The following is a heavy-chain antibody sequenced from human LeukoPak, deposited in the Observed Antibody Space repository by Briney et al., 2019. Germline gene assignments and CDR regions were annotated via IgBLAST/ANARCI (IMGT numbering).Heavy chain of an antibody. J-gene: IGHJ3*02. V-gene: IGHV1-58*01. CDR1: GFTYTSSA. D-gene: IGHD2-21*02. CDR2: MVVGSGNT. CDR3: AANIYCGGDCYTNDAFDI. Sequence: SVTVSCKASGFTYTSSAGQWVRQASGQRLEWIGWMVVGSGNTNYAQKFQERVTITRDMSTSTAYMELSSLRSEDTAVYYCAANIYCGGDCYTNDAFDIWGQGTMVTVSS.